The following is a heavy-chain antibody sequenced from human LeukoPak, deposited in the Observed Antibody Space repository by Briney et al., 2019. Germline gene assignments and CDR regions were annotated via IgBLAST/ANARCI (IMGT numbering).Heavy chain of an antibody. J-gene: IGHJ4*02. V-gene: IGHV4-59*01. D-gene: IGHD4-17*01. CDR1: GGSISSYY. CDR3: ARGHGALLGY. Sequence: SETLSLTCTVSGGSISSYYWSWIRQPPGKGLEWIGYIYYSGSTNYNPSLKSRVTISVDTSKNQFSLKLSSVTAADTAVYYCARGHGALLGYWGQGTLVTVSS. CDR2: IYYSGST.